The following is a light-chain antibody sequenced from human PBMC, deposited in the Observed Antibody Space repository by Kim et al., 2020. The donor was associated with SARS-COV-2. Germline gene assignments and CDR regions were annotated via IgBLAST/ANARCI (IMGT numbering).Light chain of an antibody. J-gene: IGKJ5*01. CDR2: LAS. V-gene: IGKV1-39*01. CDR1: QNIRDH. Sequence: SLSASSGDRVSITCRASQNIRDHLNWYQHKPGKAPNLLIYLASKLYDGVPSRFSGSGFGTNFTLTINSLQPDDFATYYCQQSYSTFGQGTRLEIK. CDR3: QQSYST.